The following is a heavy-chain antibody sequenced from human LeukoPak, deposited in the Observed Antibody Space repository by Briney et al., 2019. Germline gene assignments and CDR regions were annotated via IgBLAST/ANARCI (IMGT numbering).Heavy chain of an antibody. Sequence: PSETLSLTCTVSGGSISSYYWGWIRQPPGKGLEWIGSIYYSGSTYYNPSLKSRVTISVDTSKNQFSLKLSSVTAADTAVYYCARHLNNYYDSSGYYDYWGQGTLVTVSS. D-gene: IGHD3-22*01. CDR1: GGSISSYY. J-gene: IGHJ4*02. V-gene: IGHV4-39*01. CDR3: ARHLNNYYDSSGYYDY. CDR2: IYYSGST.